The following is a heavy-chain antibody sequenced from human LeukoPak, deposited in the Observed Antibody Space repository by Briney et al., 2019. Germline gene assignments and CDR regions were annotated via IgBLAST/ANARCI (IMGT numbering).Heavy chain of an antibody. Sequence: GGSLGLSCAASGFTFSSYAMSWVRQAPGKGLEWVSAISGSGGSTYYADSVKGRFTISRDNSKNTLYLQMNSLRAEDTAVYYCAKSWAAITRKGYFDYWGQGTLVTVSS. CDR3: AKSWAAITRKGYFDY. V-gene: IGHV3-23*01. J-gene: IGHJ4*02. CDR2: ISGSGGST. CDR1: GFTFSSYA. D-gene: IGHD5-18*01.